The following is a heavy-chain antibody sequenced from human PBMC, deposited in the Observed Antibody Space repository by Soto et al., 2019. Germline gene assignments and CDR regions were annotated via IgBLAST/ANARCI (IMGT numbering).Heavy chain of an antibody. CDR3: VRPLSSGRNYGKDV. J-gene: IGHJ6*02. D-gene: IGHD3-10*01. V-gene: IGHV3-53*01. Sequence: PGGSLRLSCAASGFTVGDNYMSWVRQAPGMGLEWVSAIYYNGTTYYADSVKGRFTISRDTSKNTLSLQMDSLRVEDTAVYYCVRPLSSGRNYGKDVWGQGTTVTVSS. CDR2: IYYNGTT. CDR1: GFTVGDNY.